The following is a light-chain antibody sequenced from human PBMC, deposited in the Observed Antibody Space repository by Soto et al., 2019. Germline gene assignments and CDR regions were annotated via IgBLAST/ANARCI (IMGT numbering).Light chain of an antibody. CDR3: QTWGTGIPV. CDR1: SGHSRYA. V-gene: IGLV4-69*01. CDR2: LNSDGSH. Sequence: QLVLTQSPSASASLGASVKLTCTLSSGHSRYAIAWHQQQPEKGPRYLMKLNSDGSHGKGDGIPDRFSGSSSGAERYLTISSLQSEDEADYYCQTWGTGIPVFGGGTKLTVL. J-gene: IGLJ2*01.